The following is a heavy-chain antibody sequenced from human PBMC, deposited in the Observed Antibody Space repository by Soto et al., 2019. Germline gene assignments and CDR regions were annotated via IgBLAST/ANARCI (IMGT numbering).Heavy chain of an antibody. Sequence: EVQLVESGGGLVQPGGSLRLSCAASGFTFSSYAMHWVRQAPGKGLEYVSAISSNGGSTYYANSVKGRFTNSRDNSKNTLYLQMGSLRAEDMAVYYCARGWSVSYYDFWSGYYTFAYWGQGTLVTVSS. J-gene: IGHJ4*02. CDR1: GFTFSSYA. CDR3: ARGWSVSYYDFWSGYYTFAY. V-gene: IGHV3-64*01. D-gene: IGHD3-3*01. CDR2: ISSNGGST.